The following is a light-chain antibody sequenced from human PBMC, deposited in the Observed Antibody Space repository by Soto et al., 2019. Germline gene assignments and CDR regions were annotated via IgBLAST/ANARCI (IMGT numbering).Light chain of an antibody. J-gene: IGKJ2*01. V-gene: IGKV3-11*01. CDR1: QSVRTY. Sequence: EIVLTQSPATLSLSPGERATLSCRASQSVRTYLAWYQQKPGQAPRLLIYDASNRATGIPARFSGSGSGTDFTLTISSIEPEDFAVYYCQQRSNWPPYTFGQGTKLEIK. CDR3: QQRSNWPPYT. CDR2: DAS.